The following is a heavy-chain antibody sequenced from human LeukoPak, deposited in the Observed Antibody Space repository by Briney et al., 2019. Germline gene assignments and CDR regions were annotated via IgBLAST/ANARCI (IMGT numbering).Heavy chain of an antibody. J-gene: IGHJ4*02. V-gene: IGHV3-21*01. Sequence: GGSLRLSCAASGFAFSSYSMNWVRQAPGKGLEWVSSISSSSSYIYYADSVKGRFTISRDNAKNSLYLQMNSLRAEDTAVYYCASSEGATADYWGQGTLVTVSS. CDR2: ISSSSSYI. CDR3: ASSEGATADY. D-gene: IGHD1-26*01. CDR1: GFAFSSYS.